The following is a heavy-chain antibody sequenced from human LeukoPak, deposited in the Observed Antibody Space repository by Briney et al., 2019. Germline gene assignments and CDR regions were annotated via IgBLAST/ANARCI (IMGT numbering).Heavy chain of an antibody. D-gene: IGHD3-10*01. J-gene: IGHJ5*02. CDR3: ARGAGRNNFQRGEDL. CDR2: ISALNGNT. Sequence: ASVKVSCKASGYSFNTYSVNWVRQAPGQGFEWMGWISALNGNTNYAQKFRDRVTMTTDTSTSTAYMELRSLRSDDTALYFCARGAGRNNFQRGEDLWGQGTLVTVSS. V-gene: IGHV1-18*01. CDR1: GYSFNTYS.